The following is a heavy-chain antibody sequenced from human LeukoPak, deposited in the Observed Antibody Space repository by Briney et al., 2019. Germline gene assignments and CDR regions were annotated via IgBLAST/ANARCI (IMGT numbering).Heavy chain of an antibody. CDR3: AGHHPRNTVDF. J-gene: IGHJ4*02. CDR2: ISDIGST. Sequence: KPSETLSLTCTLSGGSISSYYWSWIRQPPGKGLEWIAYISDIGSTNYNPSLKSRVTISLDTSKNQFSLKLSSVTAADTAVYYCAGHHPRNTVDFWGQGTLVTVSS. V-gene: IGHV4-59*08. CDR1: GGSISSYY. D-gene: IGHD2/OR15-2a*01.